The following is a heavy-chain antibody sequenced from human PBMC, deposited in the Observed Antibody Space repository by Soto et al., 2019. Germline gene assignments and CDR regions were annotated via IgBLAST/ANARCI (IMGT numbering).Heavy chain of an antibody. J-gene: IGHJ4*02. D-gene: IGHD3-16*01. CDR3: ITFGGATSGFLH. V-gene: IGHV3-30-3*01. CDR1: GFTFSSYA. Sequence: HPEGSLRLSCAASGFTFSSYAMHWVRQAPGKGLEWVAVISYDGSNKYYADSVKGRFTISRDNSKNTLYLQMNSLRAEDTAVYFGITFGGATSGFLHSGQAPLGTFSS. CDR2: ISYDGSNK.